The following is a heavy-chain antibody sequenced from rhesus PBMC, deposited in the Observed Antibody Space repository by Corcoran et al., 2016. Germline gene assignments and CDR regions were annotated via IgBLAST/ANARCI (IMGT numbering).Heavy chain of an antibody. D-gene: IGHD6-25*01. V-gene: IGHV1-111*01. CDR2: VDAKTAKT. J-gene: IGHJ4*01. CDR3: ARDGSWNGRTLDY. Sequence: EVQLVQSVAEVKKPVASVKISCKASGYTFTYHYLNWVRQAPGKGLGWIGNVDAKTAKTNNHHKLKNRVTISEDMSTDTAYMELSSLRAEDTAVYYCARDGSWNGRTLDYWGQGVLVTVSS. CDR1: GYTFTYHY.